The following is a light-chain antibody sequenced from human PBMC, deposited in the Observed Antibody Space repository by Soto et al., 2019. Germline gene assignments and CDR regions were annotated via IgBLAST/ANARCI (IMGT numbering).Light chain of an antibody. CDR2: GAS. V-gene: IGKV1-39*01. J-gene: IGKJ2*01. CDR3: QQSFNTPRT. Sequence: DIQMTQSHSSLSASVGDRVTITCRASQNIETYVAWYQQRPGKAPTLLIYGASNLQSGVPSRFSGRGSGTDFTLTIRSLQSEDSASYYCQQSFNTPRTFGQGTRLEIK. CDR1: QNIETY.